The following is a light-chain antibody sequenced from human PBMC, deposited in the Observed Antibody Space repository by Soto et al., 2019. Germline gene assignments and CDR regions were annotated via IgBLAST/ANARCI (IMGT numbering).Light chain of an antibody. J-gene: IGKJ1*01. CDR1: QNIRTF. CDR2: GAS. CDR3: QQHSHWPPWT. V-gene: IGKV3-11*01. Sequence: IVLTQSPGTLSLSPGERATLSCRASQNIRTFLDWYQQKPGQAPRLLIYGASNRATGIPARFSGSGSGTDFTLTISSLESEDFAVYYCQQHSHWPPWTFGQGTRVEI.